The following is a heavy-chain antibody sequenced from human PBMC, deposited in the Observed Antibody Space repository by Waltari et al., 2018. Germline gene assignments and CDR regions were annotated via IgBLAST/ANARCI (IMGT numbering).Heavy chain of an antibody. J-gene: IGHJ6*02. CDR3: ASHRPGGYGMDV. D-gene: IGHD2-15*01. V-gene: IGHV3-74*01. Sequence: WMCWVRQFPGKGRVWVSTIASDGSRTRYADSVKGRFTISRDNAKNTLYCQTNSLRAEDTAVYYCASHRPGGYGMDVWGHGTTVTVSS. CDR2: IASDGSRT. CDR1: W.